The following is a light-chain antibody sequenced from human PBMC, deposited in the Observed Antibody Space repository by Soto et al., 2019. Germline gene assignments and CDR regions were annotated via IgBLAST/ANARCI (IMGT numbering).Light chain of an antibody. Sequence: EVPMTQSPATLSVSPGERATLSCRASQSVSTHLAWYHQRPGQAPRLLIYAASTRATGIPARCSGSGSGTEFTLAIGSPQSEDCGVYYGQEYDNWPPGTFGGGTKLVIK. CDR2: AAS. CDR3: QEYDNWPPGT. V-gene: IGKV3-15*01. CDR1: QSVSTH. J-gene: IGKJ4*01.